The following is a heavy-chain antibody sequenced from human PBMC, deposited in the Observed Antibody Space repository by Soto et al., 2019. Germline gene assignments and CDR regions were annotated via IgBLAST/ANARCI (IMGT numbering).Heavy chain of an antibody. V-gene: IGHV3-21*01. D-gene: IGHD6-19*01. CDR2: ISSSSSYI. J-gene: IGHJ3*02. CDR1: GFTCSSYS. Sequence: PGGSLRLSCAASGFTCSSYSMNWVRQAPGKGLEWVSSISSSSSYIYYADSVKGRFTISRDNAKNSLYLQMNSLRAEDTAVYYCARVAVADHDAFDIWGQATMVTV. CDR3: ARVAVADHDAFDI.